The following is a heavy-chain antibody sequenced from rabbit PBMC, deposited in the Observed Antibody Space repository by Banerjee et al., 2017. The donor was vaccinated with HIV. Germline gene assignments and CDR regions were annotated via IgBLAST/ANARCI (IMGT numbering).Heavy chain of an antibody. D-gene: IGHD1-1*01. CDR1: GFSFSSTSY. V-gene: IGHV1S40*01. CDR2: IYAGGSGGT. Sequence: QSLEESGGDLVKPGASLTLTCTASGFSFSSTSYMCWVRQAPGKELEWIACIYAGGSGGTYYASWAKGRFTISKTSSTTVTLQMTSLTAADTATYFCARDNGSSSGFYFNLWGQGTLVTVS. CDR3: ARDNGSSSGFYFNL. J-gene: IGHJ4*01.